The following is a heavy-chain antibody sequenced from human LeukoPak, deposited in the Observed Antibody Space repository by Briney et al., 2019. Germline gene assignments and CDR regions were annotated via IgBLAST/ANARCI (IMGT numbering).Heavy chain of an antibody. Sequence: GASVKVSCTASGYTXTSYGISGVRQAPGQGLEWMGWISAYNGNTNYAQKLQGRVTMTTDTSTSTAYMELRSLRSDDTAVYYCASSSSGPGNYYFDYWGQGTLVTVSS. V-gene: IGHV1-18*01. D-gene: IGHD6-19*01. CDR2: ISAYNGNT. J-gene: IGHJ4*02. CDR3: ASSSSGPGNYYFDY. CDR1: GYTXTSYG.